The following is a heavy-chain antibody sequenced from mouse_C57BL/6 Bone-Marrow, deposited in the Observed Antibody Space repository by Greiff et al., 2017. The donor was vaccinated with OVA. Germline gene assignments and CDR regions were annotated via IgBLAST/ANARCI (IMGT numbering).Heavy chain of an antibody. CDR3: ARRRRAMDY. Sequence: EVKLMESGAELVKPGASVKLSCTASGFNIKDYYMHWVKQRTEQGLEWIGRIDPEDGETKYAPKCQGKATITADTSSNTAYLQLSSLTSEDTAVYYCARRRRAMDYWGQGTSVTVSS. J-gene: IGHJ4*01. CDR2: IDPEDGET. CDR1: GFNIKDYY. V-gene: IGHV14-2*01.